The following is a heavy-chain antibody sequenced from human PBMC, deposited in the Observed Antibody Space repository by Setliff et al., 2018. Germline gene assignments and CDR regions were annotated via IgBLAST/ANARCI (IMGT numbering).Heavy chain of an antibody. CDR1: GYTFTSYD. D-gene: IGHD3-22*01. Sequence: ASVKVSCKASGYTFTSYDINWVRQATGQGLEWMGWMNPNSGNTGYAQKFQGRVTMTEDTSTDTAYMELSSLRSEDKAVYYCATAADFNYYDSSDSGTHYYYYYMDVWGKGTTVTVSS. J-gene: IGHJ6*03. V-gene: IGHV1-8*02. CDR2: MNPNSGNT. CDR3: ATAADFNYYDSSDSGTHYYYYYMDV.